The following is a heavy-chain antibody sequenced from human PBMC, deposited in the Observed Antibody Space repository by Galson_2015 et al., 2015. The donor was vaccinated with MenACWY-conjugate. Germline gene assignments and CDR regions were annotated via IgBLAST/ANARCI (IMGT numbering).Heavy chain of an antibody. D-gene: IGHD3-22*01. CDR2: IRSSSRYR. V-gene: IGHV3-21*01. J-gene: IGHJ4*02. Sequence: SLRLSCPASGFIFSSYPMNWVRQAPGKGRDWVSSIRSSSRYRYYAASVKGRFTISRDNARKSLYLQMNSLRAEDTAVYYCARSSVTYDSSGYYYVLWGQGTQVTVSS. CDR1: GFIFSSYP. CDR3: ARSSVTYDSSGYYYVL.